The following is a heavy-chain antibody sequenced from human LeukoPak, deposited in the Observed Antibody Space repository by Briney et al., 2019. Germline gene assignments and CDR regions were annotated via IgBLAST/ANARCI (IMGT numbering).Heavy chain of an antibody. CDR3: ARDLMATIYYYYDMDV. Sequence: GGSLRLSCAASGFTFSSYAMHWVRQAPAKGLQWVAVISYDGSSKYYTDSVKGRFTISRDNSKNTLYLQMNTLRADDTAVYFCARDLMATIYYYYDMDVWGRGTTVTVSS. CDR2: ISYDGSSK. CDR1: GFTFSSYA. J-gene: IGHJ6*02. V-gene: IGHV3-30-3*01. D-gene: IGHD5-24*01.